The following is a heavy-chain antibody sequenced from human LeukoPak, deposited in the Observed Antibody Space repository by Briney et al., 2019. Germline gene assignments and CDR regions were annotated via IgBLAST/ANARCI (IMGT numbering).Heavy chain of an antibody. CDR1: GYTFTSYD. Sequence: ASVKVSCKASGYTFTSYDINWVRQAPGQGLEWMGWMNPNSGNTGFAQKFQGRVTMTRDSSISTAYMELSSLRSEDTAMYYCARGPTGEASYYFDYWGQGTLVTVSS. D-gene: IGHD7-27*01. J-gene: IGHJ4*02. V-gene: IGHV1-8*01. CDR3: ARGPTGEASYYFDY. CDR2: MNPNSGNT.